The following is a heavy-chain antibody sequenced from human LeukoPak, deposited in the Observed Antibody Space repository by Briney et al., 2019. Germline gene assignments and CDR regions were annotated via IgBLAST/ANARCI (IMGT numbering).Heavy chain of an antibody. D-gene: IGHD5-18*01. CDR1: GYTFTAYY. Sequence: ASVKVSCKASGYTFTAYYMHWVRQAPGQGLEWMGWINPNSGDTRYAQRFQGRVTMTRDTSISTAYMELSRLRSDDTAVYYCTTSWIQVYYFDYWGQGTLVTVSP. CDR3: TTSWIQVYYFDY. J-gene: IGHJ4*02. CDR2: INPNSGDT. V-gene: IGHV1-2*02.